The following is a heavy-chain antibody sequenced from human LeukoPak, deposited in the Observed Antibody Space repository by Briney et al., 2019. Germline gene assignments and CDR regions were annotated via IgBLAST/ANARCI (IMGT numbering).Heavy chain of an antibody. CDR3: ASGRSSSYYYYYMDD. Sequence: SVKVSCKASGGTFSSYAISWVRQAPGQGLEWMGGIIPIFGTANYAQKFQGRVTITTDESTSTAYMELSSLRSEDTAVYYCASGRSSSYYYYYMDDWGKGTTVTVSS. D-gene: IGHD6-6*01. J-gene: IGHJ6*03. CDR2: IIPIFGTA. CDR1: GGTFSSYA. V-gene: IGHV1-69*05.